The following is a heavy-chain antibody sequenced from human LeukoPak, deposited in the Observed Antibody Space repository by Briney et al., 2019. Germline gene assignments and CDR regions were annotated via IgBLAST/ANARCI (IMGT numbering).Heavy chain of an antibody. D-gene: IGHD6-13*01. CDR2: IYTSGST. CDR1: GGSISSGSYY. J-gene: IGHJ3*02. Sequence: SQTLSLTCTVSGGSISSGSYYWSWIRQPAGKGLEWIGRIYTSGSTNYNPSLKSRVAISVDTSKNQFSLKLSTVTAADTAVYYCARDGYSSSWSPGAFDIWGQGTMVTVSS. CDR3: ARDGYSSSWSPGAFDI. V-gene: IGHV4-61*02.